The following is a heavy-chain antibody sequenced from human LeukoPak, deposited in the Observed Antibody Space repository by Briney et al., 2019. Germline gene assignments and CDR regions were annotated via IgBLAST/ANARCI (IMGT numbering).Heavy chain of an antibody. Sequence: PGGSLRLSCAASGFTYSSYSMNWVRQAPGKRLEWVSAISNSGGTTYYEDSVKGRFTISRDNSKNTLYLQMNSLRAEDTAVYYCAKGGPAFPFDYWGQGTLVTVSS. J-gene: IGHJ4*02. CDR3: AKGGPAFPFDY. D-gene: IGHD3/OR15-3a*01. V-gene: IGHV3-23*01. CDR1: GFTYSSYS. CDR2: ISNSGGTT.